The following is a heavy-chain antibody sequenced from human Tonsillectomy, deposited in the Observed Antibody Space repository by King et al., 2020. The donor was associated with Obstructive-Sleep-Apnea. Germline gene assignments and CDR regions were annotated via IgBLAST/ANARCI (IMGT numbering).Heavy chain of an antibody. CDR3: ATSVGKLSYFDD. J-gene: IGHJ4*02. V-gene: IGHV3-30*04. D-gene: IGHD1-14*01. CDR2: ISYDGRSK. Sequence: QLVQSGGGVVQPGRSLRLSCAASGFTFSDYAMNWVRQAPGKGLEWVAVISYDGRSKYYGDSVKGRLTISRDNSKNTLYLQMNSLRTEDTAVYYCATSVGKLSYFDDWGQGTLVTVSS. CDR1: GFTFSDYA.